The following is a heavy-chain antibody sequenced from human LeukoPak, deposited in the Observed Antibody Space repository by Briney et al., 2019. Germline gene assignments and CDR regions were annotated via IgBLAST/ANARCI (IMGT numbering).Heavy chain of an antibody. CDR2: INHSGST. J-gene: IGHJ4*02. D-gene: IGHD3-10*01. Sequence: SETLSLTCAVYGGSFSGYYWSWIRQPPGKGLEWIGEINHSGSTNYNPSLKSRVTISVDTSKNQFSLKLSSVTAADTAVYYCARFGGSGSYHHFDYWGQGTLFTVSS. V-gene: IGHV4-34*01. CDR3: ARFGGSGSYHHFDY. CDR1: GGSFSGYY.